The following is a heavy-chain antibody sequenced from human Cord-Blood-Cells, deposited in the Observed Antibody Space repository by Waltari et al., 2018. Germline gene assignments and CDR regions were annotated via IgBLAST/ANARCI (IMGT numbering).Heavy chain of an antibody. CDR2: INHSGST. CDR1: GGSFSGYY. J-gene: IGHJ5*02. D-gene: IGHD3-10*01. V-gene: IGHV4-34*01. CDR3: ARHYGSGSYSNWFDP. Sequence: QVQLQQWGAGLLKPSETLSLTCAVYGGSFSGYYWSWIRQPPGKGLEWIGEINHSGSTNYNPALKSRVTISVDTSKNQFSLKLSSVTAADTAMYYCARHYGSGSYSNWFDPWGQGTLVTVSS.